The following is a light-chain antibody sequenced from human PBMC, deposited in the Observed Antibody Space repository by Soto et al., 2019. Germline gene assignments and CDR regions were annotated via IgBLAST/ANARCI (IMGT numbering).Light chain of an antibody. CDR2: EVS. V-gene: IGLV2-18*01. CDR1: SSDVGSTNR. Sequence: QSALTQPPSVSGSPGQSVTISFTGISSDVGSTNRVSWYQQPPGTAPKLLISEVSNRPSGVPDRFSGSKSGSTASLTISGLQAEDEADYYCNLYTTSRTVGFGGGTKLTVL. CDR3: NLYTTSRTVG. J-gene: IGLJ2*01.